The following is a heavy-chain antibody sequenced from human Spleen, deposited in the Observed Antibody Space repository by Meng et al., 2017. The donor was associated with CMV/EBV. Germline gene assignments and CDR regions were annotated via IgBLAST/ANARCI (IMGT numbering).Heavy chain of an antibody. Sequence: GSLRLSCTVPGDSISGYYWIWIRQPPGKGLEWIGEISHSGSTNYNPSLKSRLTISVDTSKKQFSLKLTSVTAADSAVYYCARDSSDSVAFDIWGQGTMVTVSS. D-gene: IGHD3-22*01. V-gene: IGHV4-34*01. J-gene: IGHJ3*02. CDR2: ISHSGST. CDR1: GDSISGYY. CDR3: ARDSSDSVAFDI.